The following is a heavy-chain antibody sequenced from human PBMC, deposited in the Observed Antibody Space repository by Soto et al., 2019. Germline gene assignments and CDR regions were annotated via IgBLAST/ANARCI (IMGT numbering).Heavy chain of an antibody. CDR1: GGSISSSNYH. Sequence: QLQLQESGPGLVKPSETLSLTCTVSGGSISSSNYHWGWIRQPPGKGLEWIGSMYYSGSAYYNPSLKSRVTFSLDPSNNPFPLKLTSVAAADTAVCPCARPVGHSPPGSWGQGTLVTVSS. V-gene: IGHV4-39*01. D-gene: IGHD1-26*01. J-gene: IGHJ4*02. CDR2: MYYSGSA. CDR3: ARPVGHSPPGS.